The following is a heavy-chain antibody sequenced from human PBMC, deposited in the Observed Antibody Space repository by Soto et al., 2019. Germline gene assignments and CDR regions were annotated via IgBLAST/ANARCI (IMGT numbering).Heavy chain of an antibody. V-gene: IGHV1-69*13. CDR3: ARLWTGPSGPYYYYYYGMDV. D-gene: IGHD2-15*01. CDR2: IIPIFGTA. Sequence: SVKVSCKASGGTFSSYAISWVRQAPGQGLEWMGGIIPIFGTANYAQKFQGRVTITADESTSTAYMELSSLRSEDTAVYYCARLWTGPSGPYYYYYYGMDVWGQGTTVTVSS. CDR1: GGTFSSYA. J-gene: IGHJ6*02.